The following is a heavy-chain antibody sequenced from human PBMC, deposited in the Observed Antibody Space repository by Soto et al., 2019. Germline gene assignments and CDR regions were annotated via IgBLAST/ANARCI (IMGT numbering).Heavy chain of an antibody. Sequence: GGSLRLSCAASGFTFSSYSMNWVRQAPGKGLEWVSDISSSGGSTYYADSVKGRFTISRDNSKNTLYLQMNSLRAEDTAVYYCASSLRGRVYYYYYMDVWGKGTTVTVSS. V-gene: IGHV3-23*01. D-gene: IGHD2-15*01. CDR2: ISSSGGST. CDR1: GFTFSSYS. J-gene: IGHJ6*03. CDR3: ASSLRGRVYYYYYMDV.